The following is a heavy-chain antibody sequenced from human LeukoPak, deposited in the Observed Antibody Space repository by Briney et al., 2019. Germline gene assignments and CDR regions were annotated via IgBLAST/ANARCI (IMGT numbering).Heavy chain of an antibody. J-gene: IGHJ5*02. CDR1: GFTFSSYD. CDR3: AKDGACRSGGSCYSGIYNWFDP. Sequence: GGSLRLSCAASGFTFSSYDTHWVRQATGKGLEWVSAIGTAGDTYYPGSVKGRFTISRENAKNSLYLQMNSLRAEDTALYYCAKDGACRSGGSCYSGIYNWFDPWGQGTLVTVSS. D-gene: IGHD2-15*01. V-gene: IGHV3-13*01. CDR2: IGTAGDT.